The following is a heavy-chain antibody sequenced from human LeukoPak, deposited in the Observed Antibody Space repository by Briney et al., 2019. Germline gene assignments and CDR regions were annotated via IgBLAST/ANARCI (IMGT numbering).Heavy chain of an antibody. V-gene: IGHV3-53*01. CDR3: ARDLRFYGGDHNWFDP. Sequence: GGSLRLSCAASGFTVSSNYMSWVRQAPGKGLEWVSVIYSGGSTYYADSVKGRFTISRDNAEKSLYLQMNSLRAEDTALYYCARDLRFYGGDHNWFDPWGQGTLVTVSS. CDR2: IYSGGST. J-gene: IGHJ5*02. CDR1: GFTVSSNY. D-gene: IGHD2-21*02.